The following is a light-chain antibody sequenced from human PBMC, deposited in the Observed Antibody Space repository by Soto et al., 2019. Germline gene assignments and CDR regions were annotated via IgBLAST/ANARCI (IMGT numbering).Light chain of an antibody. V-gene: IGKV3-15*01. CDR2: GAS. CDR3: QQYNNWPPIT. J-gene: IGKJ5*01. Sequence: IVMTHAPSTLCVSPGERATLSVRASQSVSSNLAWYQQKPCQAPRLLIYGASTRATGIPARFSGSGPGTEFTLTISSLQSEDFAVYYCQQYNNWPPITFGHGPRMEIK. CDR1: QSVSSN.